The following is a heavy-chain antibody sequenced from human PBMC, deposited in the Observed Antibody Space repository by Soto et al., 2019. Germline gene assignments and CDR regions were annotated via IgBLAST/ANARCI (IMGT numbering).Heavy chain of an antibody. CDR1: GFTFSSYS. V-gene: IGHV3-48*01. CDR3: ARANYYGSPGDFDY. J-gene: IGHJ4*02. Sequence: PXGSLRLSCAASGFTFSSYSMNWVRQAPGKGLEWVSYISSSSSTIYYADSVKGRFTISRDNAKNSLYLQMNSLRAEDTAVYYCARANYYGSPGDFDYWGQGTLVTVSS. D-gene: IGHD3-10*01. CDR2: ISSSSSTI.